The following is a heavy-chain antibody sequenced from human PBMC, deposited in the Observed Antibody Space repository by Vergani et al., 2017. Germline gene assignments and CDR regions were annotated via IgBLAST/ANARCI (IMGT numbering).Heavy chain of an antibody. CDR3: AREYSSSWYRVPGRWFDP. CDR2: INHSGST. Sequence: QVQLQQWGAGLLKPSETLSLTCAVYGGSFSGYYWSWIRQPPGKGLEWIGEINHSGSTNYNPSLKSRVTISVATSKNQFSLKLRSVTAADTAVYYCAREYSSSWYRVPGRWFDPWGQGTLVTVSS. CDR1: GGSFSGYY. D-gene: IGHD6-13*01. V-gene: IGHV4-34*01. J-gene: IGHJ5*02.